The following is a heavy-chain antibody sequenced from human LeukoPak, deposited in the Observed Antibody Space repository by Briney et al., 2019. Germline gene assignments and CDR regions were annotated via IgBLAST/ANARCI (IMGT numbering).Heavy chain of an antibody. J-gene: IGHJ2*01. CDR3: TRRYGGGSLDYFGL. V-gene: IGHV3-72*01. D-gene: IGHD4-23*01. CDR1: GFTFSDHY. CDR2: IRNKPNSYTT. Sequence: GGSLRLSCAASGFTFSDHYMDWVRQAPGKGLEWVGRIRNKPNSYTTEYAASVNGRFTVSRDDSKSSLFLQMDDLKTEDTAVYYCTRRYGGGSLDYFGLWGRGTLVTVSS.